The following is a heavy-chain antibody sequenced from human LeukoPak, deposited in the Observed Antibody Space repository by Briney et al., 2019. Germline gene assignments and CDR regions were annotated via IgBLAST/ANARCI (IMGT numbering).Heavy chain of an antibody. V-gene: IGHV1-3*01. CDR3: ARVSSYSSSPTS. CDR2: INAGNGNT. D-gene: IGHD6-6*01. CDR1: GYTFTSYA. J-gene: IGHJ5*02. Sequence: GASVKVSCKASGYTFTSYAMHWVRQAPGQRLEWMGWINAGNGNTKYSQKFQGRVTITRDTSASTAYVELSSLRSEDTAVYYCARVSSYSSSPTSWGQGTLVTVSS.